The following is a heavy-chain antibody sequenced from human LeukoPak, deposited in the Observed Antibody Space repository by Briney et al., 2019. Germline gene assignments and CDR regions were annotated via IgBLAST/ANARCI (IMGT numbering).Heavy chain of an antibody. D-gene: IGHD1-1*01. CDR3: ARAGGTGSYPPPHFDY. V-gene: IGHV4-4*07. CDR2: ICTTGVT. Sequence: SETLSLTCTVSGGSVSRYCWSWIRQVAGKGLEWIGRICTTGVTSNNPPLKSRVTMSVDTSKNQVSLKLNSVTAADTAVYHCARAGGTGSYPPPHFDYWGQGALVTVSS. CDR1: GGSVSRYC. J-gene: IGHJ4*02.